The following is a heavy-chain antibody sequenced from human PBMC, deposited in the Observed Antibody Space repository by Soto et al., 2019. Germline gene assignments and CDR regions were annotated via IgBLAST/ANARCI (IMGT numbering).Heavy chain of an antibody. D-gene: IGHD3-3*01. Sequence: ASVKVSCKASGYAFTGYYMHWVRQAPGQGLEWMGWINPNSGGTNYAQKFQGRVTMTRDTSISTAYMELSRLRSDDTAVYYCARVRDYDFWICYLRGYYYGMDVWCQGPTVSV. CDR1: GYAFTGYY. CDR2: INPNSGGT. V-gene: IGHV1-2*02. J-gene: IGHJ6*02. CDR3: ARVRDYDFWICYLRGYYYGMDV.